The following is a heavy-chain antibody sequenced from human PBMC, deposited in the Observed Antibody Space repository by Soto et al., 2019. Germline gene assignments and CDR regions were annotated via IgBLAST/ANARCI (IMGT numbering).Heavy chain of an antibody. CDR1: GDRFTSYA. V-gene: IGHV1-3*01. CDR2: INAGNGNT. D-gene: IGHD2-21*02. CDR3: ARSIVVVTAADY. Sequence: GASVKPSCKACGDRFTSYAMHWVRQAPGQRLEWMGWINAGNGNTKYSQKFQGRVTITRDTSASTAYMELSSLRSEDTAVYYCARSIVVVTAADYWGQGTLVTVSS. J-gene: IGHJ4*02.